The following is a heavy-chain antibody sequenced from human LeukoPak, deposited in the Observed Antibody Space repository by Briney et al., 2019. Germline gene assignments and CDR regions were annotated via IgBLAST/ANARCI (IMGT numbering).Heavy chain of an antibody. V-gene: IGHV3-53*01. J-gene: IGHJ5*02. Sequence: PGGSLRLSCAASGFTFSSYAMSWVRQAPGKGLEWVSVIYSGGTTYYAGSVKGRFTISRDNSKNTVYLQMNSLRAEDTAVYYCARGRNYGGFDPWGQGTLVTVSS. D-gene: IGHD3-16*01. CDR1: GFTFSSYA. CDR2: IYSGGTT. CDR3: ARGRNYGGFDP.